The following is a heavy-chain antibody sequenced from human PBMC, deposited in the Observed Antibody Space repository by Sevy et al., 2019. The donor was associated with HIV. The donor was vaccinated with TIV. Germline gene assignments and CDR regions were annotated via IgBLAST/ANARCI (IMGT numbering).Heavy chain of an antibody. CDR2: IWFDGSKK. V-gene: IGHV3-33*01. Sequence: GGSLRLSCVASGFTFSSYAMHWVRQAPGKGLEWVAVIWFDGSKKYYADSVKDRFTISRDDSKNTLYLQMNNLRAEDTALYYCARVGIWGALPLGLGYFDYWGQGALVTVSS. D-gene: IGHD3-16*01. CDR1: GFTFSSYA. CDR3: ARVGIWGALPLGLGYFDY. J-gene: IGHJ4*02.